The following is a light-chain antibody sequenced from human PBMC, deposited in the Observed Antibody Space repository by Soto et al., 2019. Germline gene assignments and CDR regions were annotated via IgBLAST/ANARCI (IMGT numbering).Light chain of an antibody. Sequence: VGTQSPRSPPVTPGEAASISCRPSQSLLHKNGNNYFNWYLQKPGQSPQVLIYMGSKRASGIPDRFSGSGSGTYFTLKISRVEPEDAGVYYCMQAGQSPRTFGGGTKVDIK. J-gene: IGKJ4*02. CDR2: MGS. CDR1: QSLLHKNGNNY. CDR3: MQAGQSPRT. V-gene: IGKV2-28*01.